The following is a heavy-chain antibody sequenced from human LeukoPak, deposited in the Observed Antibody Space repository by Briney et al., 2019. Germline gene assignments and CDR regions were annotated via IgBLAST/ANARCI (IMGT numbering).Heavy chain of an antibody. CDR3: ARGRCSTGYYHEGEWFDH. D-gene: IGHD3-22*01. V-gene: IGHV4-59*12. CDR2: IIYSGGS. CDR1: GGSITRDY. J-gene: IGHJ5*02. Sequence: SETLSLTCTVSGGSITRDYWRWGRRPPGGGLEWRGEIIYSGGSNFYRSLKRRGTISVEESKKQFSLNLSSVIAADTAVYYCARGRCSTGYYHEGEWFDHWGQGTLVTVSS.